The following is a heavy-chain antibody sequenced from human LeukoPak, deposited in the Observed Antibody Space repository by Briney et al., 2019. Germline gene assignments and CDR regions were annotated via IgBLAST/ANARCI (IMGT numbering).Heavy chain of an antibody. CDR3: AYYHVNEEPPTF. J-gene: IGHJ4*02. V-gene: IGHV3-64*01. D-gene: IGHD1-1*01. Sequence: GGSLRLSCVASGFTFSSYAMHWVRQTPGKGLEYVSGINSNGGSTHYANSVKGRFTISRDNSKQTLYLQMGSLRTEDMAVYYCAYYHVNEEPPTFWGQGTLVTVSS. CDR2: INSNGGST. CDR1: GFTFSSYA.